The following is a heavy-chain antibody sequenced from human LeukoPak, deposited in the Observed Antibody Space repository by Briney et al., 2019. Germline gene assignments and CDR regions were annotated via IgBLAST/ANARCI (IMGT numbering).Heavy chain of an antibody. D-gene: IGHD1-1*01. CDR3: AKDRRATQTTYDAFGI. J-gene: IGHJ3*02. Sequence: GGSLRLSCAASGLTFSIYGMHWVRQAPGKGLEWVAFIRHGESNNYYADSVKGRFTISRDTSNNTLYLQLNSLRAEDTAVYYCAKDRRATQTTYDAFGIWGQGTMVTVSS. V-gene: IGHV3-30*02. CDR2: IRHGESNN. CDR1: GLTFSIYG.